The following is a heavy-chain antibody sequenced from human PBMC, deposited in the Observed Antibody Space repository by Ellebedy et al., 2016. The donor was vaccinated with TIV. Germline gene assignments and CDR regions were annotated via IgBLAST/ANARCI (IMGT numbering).Heavy chain of an antibody. J-gene: IGHJ4*02. V-gene: IGHV3-7*03. CDR3: VGGSGWLFDY. CDR1: GFRFSAFW. Sequence: GESLKICCGASGFRFSAFWMNWVRQSPGKGLEWVANIKHDGSEENYVDSAKGRFAISRDNTNSAVFLQMNTLRAEDTAIYYCVGGSGWLFDYWGEGTLVTVSS. D-gene: IGHD6-13*01. CDR2: IKHDGSEE.